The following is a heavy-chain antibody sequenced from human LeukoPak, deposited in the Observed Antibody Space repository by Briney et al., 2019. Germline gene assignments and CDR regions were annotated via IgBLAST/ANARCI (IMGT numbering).Heavy chain of an antibody. Sequence: PGGSLRLSCAASGFTFSSYAMSWVRQAPGKGLEWVSAISGSGGSTYYADSVKGRFTISRDNSKNTLYLQMNSLRAEDTAVYYCAKVARGPGNSYGAYYGMDVWGQGTTVTVSS. CDR1: GFTFSSYA. D-gene: IGHD5-18*01. CDR3: AKVARGPGNSYGAYYGMDV. CDR2: ISGSGGST. V-gene: IGHV3-23*01. J-gene: IGHJ6*02.